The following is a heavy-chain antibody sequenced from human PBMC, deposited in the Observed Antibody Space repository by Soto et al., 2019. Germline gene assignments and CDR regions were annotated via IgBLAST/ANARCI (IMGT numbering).Heavy chain of an antibody. J-gene: IGHJ4*02. Sequence: SVKVSGKASGGTFSSYAISWGRQAPGQGLELMGGIIPIFGTANYAQKFQGRVTITADESTSTAYMELSSLRSEDTAVYYCARESRYCSGGSCYFLPGIDYWGQGTLVTVSS. V-gene: IGHV1-69*13. D-gene: IGHD2-15*01. CDR3: ARESRYCSGGSCYFLPGIDY. CDR1: GGTFSSYA. CDR2: IIPIFGTA.